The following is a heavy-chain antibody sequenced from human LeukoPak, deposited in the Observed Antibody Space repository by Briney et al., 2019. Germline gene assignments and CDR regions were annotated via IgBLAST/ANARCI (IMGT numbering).Heavy chain of an antibody. CDR2: ISSSSSYI. D-gene: IGHD3-10*01. Sequence: GGSLRLSCAASGFTFSSYSMNWVRQAPGKGLEWVSSISSSSSYIYYADSVKGRFTISRHNAENSLYLQMNSLRAEDTAVYYCARGGSSKWFGELLYYYYGMDVWGQGTTVTVSS. J-gene: IGHJ6*02. CDR3: ARGGSSKWFGELLYYYYGMDV. V-gene: IGHV3-21*01. CDR1: GFTFSSYS.